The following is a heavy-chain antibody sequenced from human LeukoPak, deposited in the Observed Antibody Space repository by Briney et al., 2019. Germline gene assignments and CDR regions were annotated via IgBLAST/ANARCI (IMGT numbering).Heavy chain of an antibody. V-gene: IGHV4-39*07. D-gene: IGHD4-17*01. CDR2: VYYSGNT. J-gene: IGHJ3*02. CDR3: ATMTTVTTYDAFDI. CDR1: GVSISSSNSY. Sequence: SETLSLTCTVSGVSISSSNSYWGWIRQPPGKGLEWIGSVYYSGNTYYNASLKSRVTISVDTSKNQFSLKLSSVTAADTAVYYCATMTTVTTYDAFDIWGQGTMVTVSS.